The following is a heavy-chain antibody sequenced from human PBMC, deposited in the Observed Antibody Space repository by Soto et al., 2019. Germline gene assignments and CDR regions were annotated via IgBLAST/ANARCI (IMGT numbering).Heavy chain of an antibody. D-gene: IGHD2-2*01. CDR2: ISAYNGNT. Sequence: QVQLVQSGAEVKKPGASVKVSCKASGYTFTSYGISWVRQAPGQGLEWMGWISAYNGNTNYAQKLQGRVTMTTDTSTSTAYMDLRSLRSDDTAVYYCARFVVVPAATYYYYYGMDVWGQGTTVTVSS. CDR3: ARFVVVPAATYYYYYGMDV. J-gene: IGHJ6*02. V-gene: IGHV1-18*04. CDR1: GYTFTSYG.